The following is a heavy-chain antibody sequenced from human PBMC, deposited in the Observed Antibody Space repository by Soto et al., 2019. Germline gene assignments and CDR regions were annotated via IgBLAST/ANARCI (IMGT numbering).Heavy chain of an antibody. CDR1: GYTFTSYD. CDR2: MNPNSGNT. Sequence: QVQLVQSGAEVKKPGASVKVSCKASGYTFTSYDINWVRQATGQGLEWMGWMNPNSGNTGYAQKFQGRVTMTRNTSISTAYMELSSLRSEDTAVYYCARVFCYYDILTGSNLYYFYYWGEGTLVTVSS. D-gene: IGHD3-9*01. V-gene: IGHV1-8*01. CDR3: ARVFCYYDILTGSNLYYFYY. J-gene: IGHJ4*02.